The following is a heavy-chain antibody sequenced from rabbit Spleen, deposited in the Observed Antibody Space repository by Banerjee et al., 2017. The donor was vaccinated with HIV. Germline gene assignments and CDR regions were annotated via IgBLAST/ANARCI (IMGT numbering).Heavy chain of an antibody. CDR3: ARDTSSSFSSYGMDL. D-gene: IGHD1-1*01. CDR2: MYAGSSGST. V-gene: IGHV1S40*01. Sequence: QSLEESGGGLVKPGASLTLTCKASGFSLNSGYDMCWVRQAPGKGLEWIACMYAGSSGSTYSATWAKGRFTISKTSSTTVTLQMSSLTVADTATYFCARDTSSSFSSYGMDLWGPGTLVTVS. CDR1: GFSLNSGYD. J-gene: IGHJ6*01.